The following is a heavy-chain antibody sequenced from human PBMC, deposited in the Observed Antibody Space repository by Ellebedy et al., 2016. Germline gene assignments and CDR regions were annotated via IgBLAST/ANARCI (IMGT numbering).Heavy chain of an antibody. CDR1: GFTFSSYA. J-gene: IGHJ2*01. V-gene: IGHV3-23*01. Sequence: GESLKISXAASGFTFSSYAVSWVRQAPGKGLEWVSSISGSGGSTYYTDSVKGRFTISRDNSKSTLYLQMNSLRAEDTAVYYCAVSGDWYFDLWGRGTLVTVSS. CDR3: AVSGDWYFDL. D-gene: IGHD7-27*01. CDR2: ISGSGGST.